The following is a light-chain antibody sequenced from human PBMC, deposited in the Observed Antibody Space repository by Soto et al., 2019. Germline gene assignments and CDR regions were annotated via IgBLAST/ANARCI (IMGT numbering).Light chain of an antibody. J-gene: IGKJ2*01. V-gene: IGKV3-11*01. Sequence: EIVLTQSPATLSLSPGERATLSCRASQGVSSYLAWYQQKPGQAPRLLIYDASNRATGIPARFSGSGSGTDFTLTISSLGPEDFAVYYCQQRSNWPPYTFGQGTKLEIK. CDR1: QGVSSY. CDR2: DAS. CDR3: QQRSNWPPYT.